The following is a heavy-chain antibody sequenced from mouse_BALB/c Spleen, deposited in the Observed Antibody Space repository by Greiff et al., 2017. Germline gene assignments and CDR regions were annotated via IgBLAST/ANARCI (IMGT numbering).Heavy chain of an antibody. V-gene: IGHV3-2*02. CDR1: GYSITSDYA. J-gene: IGHJ2*01. Sequence: VQLQQSGPGLVKPSQSLSLTCTVTGYSITSDYAWNWIRQFPGNKLEWMGYISYSGSTSYNPSLKSRISITRDTSKNQFFLQLNSVTTEDTATYYCARIYYGNYNYFDYWGQGTTLTVSS. CDR3: ARIYYGNYNYFDY. CDR2: ISYSGST. D-gene: IGHD2-1*01.